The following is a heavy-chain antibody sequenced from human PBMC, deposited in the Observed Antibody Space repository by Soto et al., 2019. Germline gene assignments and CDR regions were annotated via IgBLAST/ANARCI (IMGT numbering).Heavy chain of an antibody. V-gene: IGHV3-49*04. CDR1: GFTFRDYA. J-gene: IGHJ6*02. Sequence: GGSLRLSCTASGFTFRDYAMSWVRQAPGKGLEWVGFIRSKAYGGTTDYAASVKARFTISRDDSKSIAYLQMNSLKTEDTAVYYCIRGATHYYYYYGMDVWGQGTTVTVSS. CDR2: IRSKAYGGTT. D-gene: IGHD5-12*01. CDR3: IRGATHYYYYYGMDV.